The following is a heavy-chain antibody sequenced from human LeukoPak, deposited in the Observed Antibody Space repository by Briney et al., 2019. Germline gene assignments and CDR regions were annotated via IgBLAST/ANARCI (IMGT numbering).Heavy chain of an antibody. CDR2: INTDGGST. CDR1: GFTFSGYW. D-gene: IGHD2-2*01. Sequence: TGGSLRLSCAASGFTFSGYWMHWVRQAPGKGLVWVSRINTDGGSTSYADSVKVRFTISRDNAKNTLYLQMNSLRAEDTAVYYCARVRIVVVPAAYYYMDVWGTGTTVTVSS. CDR3: ARVRIVVVPAAYYYMDV. J-gene: IGHJ6*03. V-gene: IGHV3-74*01.